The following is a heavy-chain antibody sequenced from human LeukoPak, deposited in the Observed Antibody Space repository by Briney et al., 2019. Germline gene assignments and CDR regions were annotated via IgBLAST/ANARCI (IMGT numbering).Heavy chain of an antibody. Sequence: PSETLSLTCTVSGYSISSGYYWGWIRQPPGKGLEWIGSIYHSGSTYYNPSLKGRVTISVDTSKNQFSLKLSSVTAADTAVYYCARDRSYCSGGSCSYYFDYWGQGTLVTVSS. D-gene: IGHD2-15*01. CDR3: ARDRSYCSGGSCSYYFDY. CDR1: GYSISSGYY. CDR2: IYHSGST. J-gene: IGHJ4*02. V-gene: IGHV4-38-2*02.